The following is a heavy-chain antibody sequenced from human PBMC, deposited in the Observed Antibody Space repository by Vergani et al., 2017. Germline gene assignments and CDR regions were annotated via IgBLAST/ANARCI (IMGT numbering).Heavy chain of an antibody. CDR1: GFTFSSYA. J-gene: IGHJ3*02. CDR2: ISYDGSNK. Sequence: QVQLVESGGGVVQPGRSLRLSCAASGFTFSSYAMHWVRQAPGKGLEWVAVISYDGSNKYYADSVKGRFTISRDNSKNTLYLQMNSLRAEDTAVYYCAGALKTLLLWFGGGAFDIWGQGTMVTVSS. CDR3: AGALKTLLLWFGGGAFDI. V-gene: IGHV3-30-3*01. D-gene: IGHD3-10*01.